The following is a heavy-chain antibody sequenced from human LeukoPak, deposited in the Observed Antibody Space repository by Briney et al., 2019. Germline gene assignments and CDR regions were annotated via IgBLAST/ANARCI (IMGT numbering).Heavy chain of an antibody. CDR3: ASRAGSGYYDH. V-gene: IGHV3-53*01. D-gene: IGHD3-3*01. Sequence: GGSLRLSCAASGFTVSGSYMSWVRQAPGKGLEWVSMIYSGDHTYYADSVKGRFTISRDNSKNTLYLQMNNLRAEDTAVYYCASRAGSGYYDHWGQGTLVTVSS. CDR2: IYSGDHT. J-gene: IGHJ4*02. CDR1: GFTVSGSY.